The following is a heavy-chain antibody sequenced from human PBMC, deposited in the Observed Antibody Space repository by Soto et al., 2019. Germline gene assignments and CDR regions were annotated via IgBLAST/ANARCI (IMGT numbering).Heavy chain of an antibody. CDR3: AKVRGIAAAGIGYYLDY. CDR1: GFTFSSYA. CDR2: ISGSGGST. D-gene: IGHD6-13*01. J-gene: IGHJ4*02. Sequence: GGSLRLSCADSGFTFSSYAMSWVRQAPGKGLEWVSAISGSGGSTYYADSVKGRFTISRDNSKNTLYLQMNSLRAEDTAVYYCAKVRGIAAAGIGYYLDYWGQGTLVAVSS. V-gene: IGHV3-23*01.